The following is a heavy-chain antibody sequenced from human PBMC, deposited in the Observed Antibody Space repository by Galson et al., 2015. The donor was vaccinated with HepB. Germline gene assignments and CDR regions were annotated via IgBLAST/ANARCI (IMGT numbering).Heavy chain of an antibody. CDR1: GITFRRYW. CDR3: ARDLLQGYYGMDV. D-gene: IGHD3-22*01. Sequence: SLRLSCAASGITFRRYWMTWVRQAPGKGLEWVANIKEDGSQKNYVDSVKGRFTVSRDNAKNSLYLQMNSLRDEDTAVYYCARDLLQGYYGMDVWGQGTLVTVSS. J-gene: IGHJ6*02. V-gene: IGHV3-7*03. CDR2: IKEDGSQK.